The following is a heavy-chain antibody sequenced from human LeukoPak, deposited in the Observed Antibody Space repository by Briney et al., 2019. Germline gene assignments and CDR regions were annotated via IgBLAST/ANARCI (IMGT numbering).Heavy chain of an antibody. J-gene: IGHJ4*02. CDR2: IYHSGST. CDR3: ASLSGFYLD. CDR1: GGSISSNY. V-gene: IGHV4-59*01. D-gene: IGHD3-22*01. Sequence: SSETLSLTCSVSGGSISSNYWSWIRQPPGKGLEWIGYIYHSGSTNYNPSLKSRVTISVDTSKNQFSLKLSSVTAADTAVYYCASLSGFYLDWGQGTLVTVSS.